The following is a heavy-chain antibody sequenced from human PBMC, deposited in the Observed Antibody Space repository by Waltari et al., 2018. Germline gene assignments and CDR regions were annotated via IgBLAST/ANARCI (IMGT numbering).Heavy chain of an antibody. Sequence: EVQLVESGGGLVQPGGSVTLSCAASGFTFTNHYMNWVRQAPGRGLEWIGRTKHKAETYITDYAASVQGRFSVSRDDSRNSLFLQMNSLETEDTAVYYCARDTAAALDYWGQGTLVTVSS. CDR2: TKHKAETYIT. D-gene: IGHD6-25*01. J-gene: IGHJ4*02. V-gene: IGHV3-72*01. CDR3: ARDTAAALDY. CDR1: GFTFTNHY.